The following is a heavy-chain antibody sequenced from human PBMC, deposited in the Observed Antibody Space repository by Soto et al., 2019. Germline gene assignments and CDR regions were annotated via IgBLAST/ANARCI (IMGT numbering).Heavy chain of an antibody. D-gene: IGHD6-13*01. V-gene: IGHV3-74*01. Sequence: GGSLRLSCAASGFTFSSYWMHWVRQAPGKGLVWVSRINSDGSSTSYADSVKGRFTISRDNAKNTLYLQMNSLRAEDTAVYYCARLQYSSSWYYFDYWGQGTLVTISS. CDR2: INSDGSST. J-gene: IGHJ4*02. CDR1: GFTFSSYW. CDR3: ARLQYSSSWYYFDY.